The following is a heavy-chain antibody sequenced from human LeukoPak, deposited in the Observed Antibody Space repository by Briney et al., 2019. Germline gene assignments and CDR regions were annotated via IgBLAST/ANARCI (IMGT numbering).Heavy chain of an antibody. Sequence: ASVKVSCKASGYTLTGYYMHWVRQAPGQGLEWMGWINPNSGGTNYAQKFQGRVTMTRDTSISTAYMELSRLRSDDTAVYYCARQKVDTALNFDYWGQGTLVTVSS. CDR3: ARQKVDTALNFDY. V-gene: IGHV1-2*02. CDR1: GYTLTGYY. J-gene: IGHJ4*02. CDR2: INPNSGGT. D-gene: IGHD5-18*01.